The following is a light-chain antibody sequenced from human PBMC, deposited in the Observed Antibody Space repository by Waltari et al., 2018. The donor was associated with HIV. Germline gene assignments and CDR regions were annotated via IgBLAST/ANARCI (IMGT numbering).Light chain of an antibody. Sequence: SYELPQPPSVSVSPGQTARITCSGDALPKKYAYWYQQKSGQAPVLVIYEDSKRPSGTPERFSGSRSGTMATLTISGAQVEDEADYYCYSTDSSGNHRVFGGGTKLTVL. CDR3: YSTDSSGNHRV. V-gene: IGLV3-10*01. CDR1: ALPKKY. J-gene: IGLJ2*01. CDR2: EDS.